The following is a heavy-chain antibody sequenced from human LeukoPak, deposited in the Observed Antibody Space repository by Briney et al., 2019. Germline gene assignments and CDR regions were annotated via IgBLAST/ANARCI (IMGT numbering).Heavy chain of an antibody. D-gene: IGHD1-26*01. Sequence: PGGSLRLSCAASGFTFSSYAMSWVRQAPGKGLEWVSAISGSGGSTYYADSVKGRFTISRDNSKNTLYLQMNSLRAEDTAVYYCAKGGQVDRYSGSYSELGDWGQGTLVTVSS. J-gene: IGHJ4*02. V-gene: IGHV3-23*01. CDR2: ISGSGGST. CDR3: AKGGQVDRYSGSYSELGD. CDR1: GFTFSSYA.